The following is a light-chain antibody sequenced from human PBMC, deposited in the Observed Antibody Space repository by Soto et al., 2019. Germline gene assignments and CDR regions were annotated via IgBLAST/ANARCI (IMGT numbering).Light chain of an antibody. CDR1: TSNLGAGYD. J-gene: IGLJ3*02. CDR3: QAYDYSLTASV. Sequence: QSVLTQPPSVSGAPGQRVTLSCTGNTSNLGAGYDVHWYQQLPGAAPKLVIFGNRNRPSGVPERFSGSQSGTSASLAITGLQAEDEADYYCQAYDYSLTASVFGGGTKLTVL. CDR2: GNR. V-gene: IGLV1-40*01.